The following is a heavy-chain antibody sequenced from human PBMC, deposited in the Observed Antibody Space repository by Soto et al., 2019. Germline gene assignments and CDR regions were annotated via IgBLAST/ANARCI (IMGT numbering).Heavy chain of an antibody. D-gene: IGHD2-8*02. CDR2: INTNSGNT. CDR3: ARGAPCYCDTGGYFDY. CDR1: GFTFTGHY. J-gene: IGHJ4*02. Sequence: GASVKVSCKASGFTFTGHYINWVRQAPGQGLEWMGWINTNSGNTNYAQKLQGRVTMTTDPSMTTAYMELSSLRSDDTAVYYCARGAPCYCDTGGYFDYWGQGPLAPVS. V-gene: IGHV1-18*04.